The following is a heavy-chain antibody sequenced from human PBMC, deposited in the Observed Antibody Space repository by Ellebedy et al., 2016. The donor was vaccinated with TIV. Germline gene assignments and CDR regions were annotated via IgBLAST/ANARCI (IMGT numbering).Heavy chain of an antibody. CDR2: ISAYNGNT. D-gene: IGHD5-12*01. Sequence: ASVKVSCXASGYTFTSYGISWVRQAPGQGLEWMGWISAYNGNTNYAQKPQGRVTMTTDTSTSTAYMELRSLRSDDTAVYYCARDRGSGYDWVYWGQGTLVTVSS. CDR3: ARDRGSGYDWVY. J-gene: IGHJ4*02. V-gene: IGHV1-18*01. CDR1: GYTFTSYG.